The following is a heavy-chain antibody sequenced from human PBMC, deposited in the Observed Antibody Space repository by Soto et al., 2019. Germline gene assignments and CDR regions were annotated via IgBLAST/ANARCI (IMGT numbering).Heavy chain of an antibody. Sequence: GASVKVSCKASGYTFTSYGISWVRQAPGQGLEWMGWISAYNGNTNYAQKLQGRVTVTTDTSTSTAYMELRSLRSDDTAVYYCARGITLSTYYYYYYMDVWGKGTTVTVSS. CDR1: GYTFTSYG. CDR2: ISAYNGNT. J-gene: IGHJ6*03. V-gene: IGHV1-18*01. CDR3: ARGITLSTYYYYYYMDV. D-gene: IGHD3-3*01.